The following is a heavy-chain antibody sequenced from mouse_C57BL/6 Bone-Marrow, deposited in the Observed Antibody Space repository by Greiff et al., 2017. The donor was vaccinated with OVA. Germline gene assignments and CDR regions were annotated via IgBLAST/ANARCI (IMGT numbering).Heavy chain of an antibody. CDR3: AAHVRVITTVVASAY. CDR2: IDPENGDT. J-gene: IGHJ2*01. CDR1: GFTFTDYY. D-gene: IGHD1-1*01. Sequence: VQLQQSGAELVRPGASVKLSCTASGFTFTDYYMHWVKQRPEQGLEWIGWIDPENGDTEYASKFQGKATITADTSSNTAYMQLSSLTSEDTAVYYCAAHVRVITTVVASAYWGQGTTLTVSS. V-gene: IGHV14-4*01.